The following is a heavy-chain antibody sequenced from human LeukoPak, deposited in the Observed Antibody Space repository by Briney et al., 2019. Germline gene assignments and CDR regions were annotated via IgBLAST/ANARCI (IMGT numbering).Heavy chain of an antibody. CDR1: GGSISNTNW. J-gene: IGHJ4*02. D-gene: IGHD1-26*01. CDR3: ARHPSGSVGATRGYYFDY. CDR2: IYYSGSS. V-gene: IGHV4-4*02. Sequence: PSETLSLTCGVSGGSISNTNWWTWVRQPPGKGLEWIGYIYYSGSSNYNPSLKSRVTISVDTPKNQFSLKLSSVTAADTAVYYCARHPSGSVGATRGYYFDYWGQGTLVTVSS.